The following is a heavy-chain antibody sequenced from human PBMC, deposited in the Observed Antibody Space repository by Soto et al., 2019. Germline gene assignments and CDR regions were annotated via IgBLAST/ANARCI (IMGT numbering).Heavy chain of an antibody. Sequence: SETLSLTCAVSGGSFTSNNWWTWVRQPPGQGLEWIGEIYRTGSTNYNPSLKSRVTISLDKSENQFSLKVTSLTAADTAVYYCTAGKLYPSLDFDYWGQGTLVTVSS. J-gene: IGHJ4*02. CDR1: GGSFTSNNW. CDR2: IYRTGST. V-gene: IGHV4-4*02. CDR3: TAGKLYPSLDFDY. D-gene: IGHD2-8*01.